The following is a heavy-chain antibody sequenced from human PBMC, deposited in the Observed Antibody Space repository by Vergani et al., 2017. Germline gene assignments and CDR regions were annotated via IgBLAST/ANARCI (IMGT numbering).Heavy chain of an antibody. Sequence: QLQLQESGPGLVKPSETLSLTCTVSGGSISSSSYYWGWIRQPPGKGLEWIGSIYYSGSTYYNPSLKSRVTISVDTSKNQVSLKLSSVTAADTAVYYCARGDYSSSSTFYYYYYGMDVWGQGTTVTVSS. V-gene: IGHV4-39*07. J-gene: IGHJ6*02. CDR2: IYYSGST. CDR1: GGSISSSSYY. D-gene: IGHD6-6*01. CDR3: ARGDYSSSSTFYYYYYGMDV.